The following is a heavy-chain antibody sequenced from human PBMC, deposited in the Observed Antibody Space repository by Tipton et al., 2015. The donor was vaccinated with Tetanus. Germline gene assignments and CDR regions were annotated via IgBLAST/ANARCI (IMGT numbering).Heavy chain of an antibody. V-gene: IGHV4-4*07. CDR1: RGPISSYY. CDR2: ISNGNP. CDR3: ARGITDGYNRRLDY. Sequence: GLVKPSETLSLTCSVSRGPISSYYWSWIRQPAGKGLEWIGHISNGNPDYSGSLKSRVTLSVDTSKNEVSLKLRSVTAADTGEYYCARGITDGYNRRLDYWGQGILVAVSP. D-gene: IGHD5-24*01. J-gene: IGHJ4*02.